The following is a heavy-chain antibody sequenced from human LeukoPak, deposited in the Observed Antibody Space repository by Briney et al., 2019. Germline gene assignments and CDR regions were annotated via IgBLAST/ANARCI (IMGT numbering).Heavy chain of an antibody. CDR3: ARKRWLQHNWFDP. D-gene: IGHD5-24*01. J-gene: IGHJ5*02. CDR2: IYYSGST. V-gene: IGHV4-31*03. CDR1: GGSISSGGYY. Sequence: SGTLSLTCTVSGGSISSGGYYWSWIRQHPGKGLEWIGYIYYSGSTYYNPSLKSRVTISVDTSKNQFSLKLSSVTAADTAVYYCARKRWLQHNWFDPWGQGTLVTVSS.